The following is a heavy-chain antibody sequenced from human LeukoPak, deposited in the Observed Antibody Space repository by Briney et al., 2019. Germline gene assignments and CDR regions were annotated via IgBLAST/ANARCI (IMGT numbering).Heavy chain of an antibody. D-gene: IGHD2-2*01. V-gene: IGHV4-4*07. Sequence: SETLSLTCTVSSVSISSYYWSWIRQPAGKGLEWIGRIYTSGSTNYNPSLKRRVTMSVDTSKNQFSLKLSSVTAADTAVYYCARGTRYCSSTSCYEGDLFDCWGQGTLVTVSS. J-gene: IGHJ4*02. CDR1: SVSISSYY. CDR3: ARGTRYCSSTSCYEGDLFDC. CDR2: IYTSGST.